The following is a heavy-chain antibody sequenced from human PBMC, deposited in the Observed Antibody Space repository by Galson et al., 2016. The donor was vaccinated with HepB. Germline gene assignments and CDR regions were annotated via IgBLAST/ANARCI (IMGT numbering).Heavy chain of an antibody. V-gene: IGHV4-59*08. Sequence: LTCTVSGGSISSYYWSWIRQSPGKGLEWIGYIYYSGSTDYNPSFKSRVTISIDTSKNQFSLRLTSVTAADTAVYYCARQAYCSITSCGWFDPWGQGTLVTVSS. D-gene: IGHD2-2*01. CDR2: IYYSGST. CDR3: ARQAYCSITSCGWFDP. J-gene: IGHJ5*02. CDR1: GGSISSYY.